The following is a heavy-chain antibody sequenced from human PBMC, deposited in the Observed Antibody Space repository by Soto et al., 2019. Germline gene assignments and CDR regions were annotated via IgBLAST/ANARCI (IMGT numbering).Heavy chain of an antibody. Sequence: QITLKESGPPLVKPTQTLTLTCTFSGFSLSTTGVGVGWIRQPPGKALEWLALIYWDDDKRYSPSLKSRLTITKDTSKNQVVLTMTNMDPVDTATYYCAHNGWELNFDYWGQGALVTVSS. CDR1: GFSLSTTGVG. CDR3: AHNGWELNFDY. J-gene: IGHJ4*02. CDR2: IYWDDDK. V-gene: IGHV2-5*02. D-gene: IGHD1-26*01.